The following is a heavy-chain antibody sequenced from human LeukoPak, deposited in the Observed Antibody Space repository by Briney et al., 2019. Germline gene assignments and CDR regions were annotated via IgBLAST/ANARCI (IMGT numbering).Heavy chain of an antibody. CDR2: ISSSGST. Sequence: PSQTLSLTCTVSGGSISSGHYYWNWVRQPAGKGLEWIGLISSSGSTTHSPSLESRVTMSLDTSKNQFSLKVTSVTAADTAIYYCARQRYFGGLPPASFDSXGQGTLVTVSS. D-gene: IGHD3-9*01. CDR3: ARQRYFGGLPPASFDS. CDR1: GGSISSGHYY. V-gene: IGHV4-61*02. J-gene: IGHJ4*02.